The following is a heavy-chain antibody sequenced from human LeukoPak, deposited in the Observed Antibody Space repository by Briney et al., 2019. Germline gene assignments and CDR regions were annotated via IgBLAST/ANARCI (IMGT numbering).Heavy chain of an antibody. CDR3: ARGSKYDY. J-gene: IGHJ4*02. CDR2: INPNSGGT. Sequence: ASVKVSCKASGYTCIGYYIHWVRQAPGQGLEWMGWINPNSGGTNYAQKFQGRVTMTRDTSISTAYMELNRLTSDDTAVYYCARGSKYDYWGQGALVTVSS. CDR1: GYTCIGYY. V-gene: IGHV1-2*02.